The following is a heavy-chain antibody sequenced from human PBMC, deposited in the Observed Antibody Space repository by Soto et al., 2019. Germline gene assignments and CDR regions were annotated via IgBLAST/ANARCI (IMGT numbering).Heavy chain of an antibody. D-gene: IGHD2-2*01. CDR3: AKDPYCSSISCYAGNFYY. Sequence: GGSLRLSCAASGFTFSNYPMSWVRQAPGKGLEWVSYISDSGDTTYYADSVKGRFTISRDNSKNTLYLQMNSLRAEDTAVYYCAKDPYCSSISCYAGNFYYWGQGALVTVSS. J-gene: IGHJ4*02. V-gene: IGHV3-23*01. CDR1: GFTFSNYP. CDR2: ISDSGDTT.